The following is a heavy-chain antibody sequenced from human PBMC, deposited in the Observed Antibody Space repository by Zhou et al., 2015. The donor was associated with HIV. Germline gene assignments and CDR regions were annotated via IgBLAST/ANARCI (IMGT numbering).Heavy chain of an antibody. D-gene: IGHD6-19*01. V-gene: IGHV1-2*02. Sequence: QVQLVQSGAEVKKPGASVKVSCKAFGYMFTGYYMHWVRQAPGQGLEWMGWINPNSGGTNYGQKFQGRVTMTRDTSISTAYMELSRVRSDDTAVYYCARGKDSSGWNDLWGGRETNWFDPVGPGNPGHRSPQ. J-gene: IGHJ5*02. CDR2: INPNSGGT. CDR1: GYMFTGYY. CDR3: ARGKDSSGWNDLWGGRETNWFDP.